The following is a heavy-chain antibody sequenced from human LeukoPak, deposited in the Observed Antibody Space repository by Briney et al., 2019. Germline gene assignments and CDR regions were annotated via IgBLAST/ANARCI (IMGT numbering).Heavy chain of an antibody. V-gene: IGHV1-2*02. CDR1: GYTFTGYY. Sequence: ASVKVSCKASGYTFTGYYMHWVRQAPGQGLEWMGWINPNSGGTNYAQKFQGRVTMTGDTSISTAYMELSRLRSDDTAVYYCARIRYSYGMDYFDYWGQGTLVTVSS. J-gene: IGHJ4*02. CDR2: INPNSGGT. D-gene: IGHD5-18*01. CDR3: ARIRYSYGMDYFDY.